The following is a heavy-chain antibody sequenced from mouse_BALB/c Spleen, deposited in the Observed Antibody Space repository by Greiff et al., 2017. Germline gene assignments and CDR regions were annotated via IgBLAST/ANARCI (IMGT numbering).Heavy chain of an antibody. Sequence: VQLQQSGPELVKPGASVKMSCKASGYTFTSYVMHWVKQKPGQGLEWIGYINPYNDGTKYNEKFKGKATLTSDKSSSTAYMELSSLTSEDSAVYYCARERGYGYDGCAYWGPGTLVTVSA. V-gene: IGHV1-14*01. D-gene: IGHD2-2*01. CDR1: GYTFTSYV. CDR2: INPYNDGT. CDR3: ARERGYGYDGCAY. J-gene: IGHJ3*01.